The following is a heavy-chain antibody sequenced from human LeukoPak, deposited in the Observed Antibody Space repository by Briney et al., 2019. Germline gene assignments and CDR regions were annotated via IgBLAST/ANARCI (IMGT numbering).Heavy chain of an antibody. V-gene: IGHV4-59*01. J-gene: IGHJ6*02. CDR2: IYYSGST. CDR1: GGSFSGYY. CDR3: ARGDYYGSGSYFGPYYYYYGMDV. Sequence: TSETLSLTCAVYGGSFSGYYWSWIRQPPGKGLEWIGYIYYSGSTNYNPSLKSRVTISVDTSKNQFSLKLSSVTAADTAVYYCARGDYYGSGSYFGPYYYYYGMDVWGQGTTVTVSS. D-gene: IGHD3-10*01.